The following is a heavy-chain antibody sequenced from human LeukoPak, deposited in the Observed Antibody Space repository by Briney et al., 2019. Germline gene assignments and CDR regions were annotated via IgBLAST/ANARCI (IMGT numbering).Heavy chain of an antibody. CDR1: GGSISSSSYY. V-gene: IGHV4-39*01. D-gene: IGHD6-19*01. J-gene: IGHJ6*03. CDR3: ARSYSSGWYGRDYYYMDV. Sequence: PSETLSLTCTVSGGSISSSSYYWGWIRQPPGKGLEWIGSIYYSGSTYYNPSLKSRVTISVDTSKNQFSLKLSSVTAADTAVYYCARSYSSGWYGRDYYYMDVWGKGTTVTISS. CDR2: IYYSGST.